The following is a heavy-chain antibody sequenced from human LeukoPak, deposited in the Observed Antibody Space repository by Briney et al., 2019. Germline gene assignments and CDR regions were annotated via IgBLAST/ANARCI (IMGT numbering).Heavy chain of an antibody. CDR1: GGSISGYY. D-gene: IGHD6-6*01. Sequence: SETLSLTCSVSGGSISGYYWSWIRQPAGKELEWIGRIFNSENTNYNPSLKSRITMSVDTSKNQFSLKLSSVTAADTAVYYCARGPVTARSNDFDIWGQGTMVTVSS. J-gene: IGHJ3*02. CDR3: ARGPVTARSNDFDI. V-gene: IGHV4-4*07. CDR2: IFNSENT.